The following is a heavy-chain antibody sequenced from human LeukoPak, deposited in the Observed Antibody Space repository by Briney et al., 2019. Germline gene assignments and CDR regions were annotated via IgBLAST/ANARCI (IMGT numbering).Heavy chain of an antibody. V-gene: IGHV3-30-3*01. D-gene: IGHD4-17*01. CDR2: ISYDGSNK. Sequence: PGRSLRLSCAASGFTFSSYAMHWVRQAPGKGLEWVAVISYDGSNKYYADSVKGRFTISRDNSKNTLYLQMSSLRAEDTAVYYCARGAVRGTVTHFDYWGQGTLVTVSS. CDR3: ARGAVRGTVTHFDY. J-gene: IGHJ4*02. CDR1: GFTFSSYA.